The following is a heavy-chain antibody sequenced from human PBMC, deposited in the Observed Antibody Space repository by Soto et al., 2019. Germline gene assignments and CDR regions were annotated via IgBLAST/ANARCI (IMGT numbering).Heavy chain of an antibody. CDR1: GFTFSSYA. Sequence: QVQLVESGGGVVQPGRSLRLSCAASGFTFSSYAMHWVRQAPGKGLEWVAVISYDGSNKYYADSVKGRFTISRDNSKNTLYLQMNSLRAEDTAVYYCARDEWFGGDAFDIWGQGTMVTVSS. J-gene: IGHJ3*02. D-gene: IGHD3-10*01. CDR3: ARDEWFGGDAFDI. V-gene: IGHV3-30-3*01. CDR2: ISYDGSNK.